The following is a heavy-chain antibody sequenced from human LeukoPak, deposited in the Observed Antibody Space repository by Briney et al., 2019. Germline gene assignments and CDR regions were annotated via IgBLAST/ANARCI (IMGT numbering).Heavy chain of an antibody. V-gene: IGHV4-39*01. CDR1: GGPIPISSSSYY. CDR3: ARHVGSGSFFDI. Sequence: SETLSLTCTVSGGPIPISSSSYYWGWIRQPPGKGLEWIGSLYYSGSTYDNPSLKGRVAISVDTSKNQFSLRLSSVTAADTAVYYCARHVGSGSFFDIWGQGTLVTVSS. CDR2: LYYSGST. D-gene: IGHD3-10*01. J-gene: IGHJ3*02.